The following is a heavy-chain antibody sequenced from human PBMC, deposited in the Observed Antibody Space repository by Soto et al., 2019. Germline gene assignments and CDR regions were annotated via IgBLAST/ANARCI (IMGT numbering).Heavy chain of an antibody. Sequence: SETLSLTCDVYAGSFSHYYWNWIRQSRGQGLEWIGNIKHSGSSNYNPSLRSRVTTSVDMSKNQFSLKLSSVTAADTAVYFCTMRDEVTSYYINHWGRGTLVTVSS. CDR2: IKHSGSS. CDR3: TMRDEVTSYYINH. J-gene: IGHJ4*02. CDR1: AGSFSHYY. D-gene: IGHD2-21*02. V-gene: IGHV4-34*01.